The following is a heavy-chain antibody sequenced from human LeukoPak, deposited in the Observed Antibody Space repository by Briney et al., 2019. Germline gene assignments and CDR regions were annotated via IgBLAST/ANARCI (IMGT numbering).Heavy chain of an antibody. CDR2: IRSNPYGGTT. CDR3: TRGGDLSTVAGALDY. D-gene: IGHD6-19*01. Sequence: GGSLRLSCTASGFTFRDYTMSWVRQAPGKRLEWVGSIRSNPYGGTTEYAASVKGRFTISRDDSKSIAYLQMNSLKTEDTAVYYCTRGGDLSTVAGALDYWGQGTLVTVSS. V-gene: IGHV3-49*04. CDR1: GFTFRDYT. J-gene: IGHJ4*02.